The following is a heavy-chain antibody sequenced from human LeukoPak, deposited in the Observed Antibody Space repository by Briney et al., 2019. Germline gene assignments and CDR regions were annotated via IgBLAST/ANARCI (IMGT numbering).Heavy chain of an antibody. CDR2: INHSGST. D-gene: IGHD5-18*01. CDR3: ARGGRGYSYGRIFDY. Sequence: PSETLSLTCAVYGGSFSGYYWSWIRRPPGKGLEWIGEINHSGSTNYNPSLKSRVTISVDTSKNQFSLKLSSVTAADTAVYYCARGGRGYSYGRIFDYWGQGTLVTVSS. CDR1: GGSFSGYY. V-gene: IGHV4-34*01. J-gene: IGHJ4*02.